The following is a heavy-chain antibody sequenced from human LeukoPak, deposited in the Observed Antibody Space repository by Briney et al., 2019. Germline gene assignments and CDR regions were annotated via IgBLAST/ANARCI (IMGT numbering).Heavy chain of an antibody. J-gene: IGHJ6*02. D-gene: IGHD3-10*01. V-gene: IGHV1-46*01. CDR2: INPSGGST. CDR1: GYTFTSYY. CDR3: AIAGSGSRYGMDV. Sequence: ASVKVSCKASGYTFTSYYMHWVRQAPGQGLEWMGIINPSGGSTSYAQKFQGRVTMTRDTSTSTVYVELSSLRSEDTAVYYCAIAGSGSRYGMDVWGQGTTVTVSS.